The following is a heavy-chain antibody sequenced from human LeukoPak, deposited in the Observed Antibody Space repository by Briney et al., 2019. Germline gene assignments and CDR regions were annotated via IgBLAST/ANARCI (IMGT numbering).Heavy chain of an antibody. V-gene: IGHV4-59*01. J-gene: IGHJ6*03. CDR3: ARGGYSYGTAYYYYYMDV. D-gene: IGHD5-18*01. CDR1: GGSISSYY. Sequence: PSETLSLTCTVSGGSISSYYWSWIRQPPGKGLEWIGYIYYSGSTNYNPPLKSRVTTSVDTSKNQFSLNLTSVTAADTAVYYCARGGYSYGTAYYYYYMDVWGKGTTVTVSS. CDR2: IYYSGST.